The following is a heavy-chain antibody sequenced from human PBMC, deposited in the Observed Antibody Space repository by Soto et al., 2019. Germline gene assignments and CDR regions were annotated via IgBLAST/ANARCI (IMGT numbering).Heavy chain of an antibody. J-gene: IGHJ5*02. V-gene: IGHV3-30*18. CDR2: ISYDGSDK. D-gene: IGHD3-16*01. CDR1: GFTFSSYG. CDR3: AKTAGYDYVWGSSGLDP. Sequence: QVQLVESGGGVVQPGRSLKLSCAASGFTFSSYGMHWVRQAPGKGLEWVAVISYDGSDKYYADSVKGRFTISRDDSKNTRYLQMNSLRAEDTALYYCAKTAGYDYVWGSSGLDPWGQGTLVTVSS.